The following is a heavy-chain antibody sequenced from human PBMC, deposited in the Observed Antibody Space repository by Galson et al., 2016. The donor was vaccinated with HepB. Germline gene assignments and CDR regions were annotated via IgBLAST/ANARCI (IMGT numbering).Heavy chain of an antibody. CDR3: AKVETTAFLPFDF. CDR2: ISGSGGTT. D-gene: IGHD2-21*02. V-gene: IGHV3-23*01. CDR1: GFIFSSYA. J-gene: IGHJ4*02. Sequence: SLRLSCAASGFIFSSYAMRWVRQAPGKGLEWVSGISGSGGTTFYADSVKGRFTISRDNSKNTLFLQMDSLRAEDSAIYFCAKVETTAFLPFDFWGQGTLVTVPS.